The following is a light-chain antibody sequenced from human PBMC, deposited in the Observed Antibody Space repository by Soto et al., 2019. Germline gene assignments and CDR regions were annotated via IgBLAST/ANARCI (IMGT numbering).Light chain of an antibody. Sequence: DIQMTQSPSSLSASVGDRVTITCRASQSISNFLNWYQQKPGKAPKLLIYAASSLQSGVPSRFSGSGSGTDFTLTISSLQPEDFATYYCQQSYITLRGTFGQGTKVEIK. J-gene: IGKJ2*02. CDR1: QSISNF. CDR2: AAS. V-gene: IGKV1-39*01. CDR3: QQSYITLRGT.